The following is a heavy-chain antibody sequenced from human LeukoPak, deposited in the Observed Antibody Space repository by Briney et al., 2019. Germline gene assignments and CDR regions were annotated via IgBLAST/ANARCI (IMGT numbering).Heavy chain of an antibody. CDR3: ARDRYGDSVALDFWYFDL. D-gene: IGHD4-17*01. CDR1: GFPFSTYS. Sequence: PGGSPRLSCTASGFPFSTYSMNWVRQAPGKGLEWISYISSSTKTIYYADSVRGRFTISRDNGKTSLFLQMTSLRDDDTAVYYCARDRYGDSVALDFWYFDLWGRGTLVTVSS. J-gene: IGHJ2*01. CDR2: ISSSTKTI. V-gene: IGHV3-48*02.